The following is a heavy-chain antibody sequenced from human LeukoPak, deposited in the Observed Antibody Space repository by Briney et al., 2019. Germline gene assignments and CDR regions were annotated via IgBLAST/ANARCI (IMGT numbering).Heavy chain of an antibody. J-gene: IGHJ4*02. CDR1: GFTFSSYA. CDR2: ISNGGGNT. CDR3: AKAVVVPAARSRYFDY. Sequence: PGGSLRLSCAASGFTFSSYAMSWVRQAPGKGLEWASGISNGGGNTYYADSVKGRFTISRDNSNNTLYLQMNSLRAEDTAVYYCAKAVVVPAARSRYFDYWGQGTLVTVSS. D-gene: IGHD2-2*01. V-gene: IGHV3-23*01.